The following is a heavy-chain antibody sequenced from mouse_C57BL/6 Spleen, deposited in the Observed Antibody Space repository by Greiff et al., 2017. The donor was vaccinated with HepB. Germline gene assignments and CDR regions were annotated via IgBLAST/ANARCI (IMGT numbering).Heavy chain of an antibody. CDR2: INPSNGGT. V-gene: IGHV1-53*01. CDR1: GYTFTSYW. Sequence: QVQLQQPGAELVKPGASVKLSCKASGYTFTSYWMHWVKQRPGQGLEWIGNINPSNGGTNYNEKFKSKATLTVDKSSSTAYMQLSSLTSEDSAVYYCARGGYYDYDEGYVDVWGTGTTVTVSS. D-gene: IGHD2-4*01. J-gene: IGHJ1*03. CDR3: ARGGYYDYDEGYVDV.